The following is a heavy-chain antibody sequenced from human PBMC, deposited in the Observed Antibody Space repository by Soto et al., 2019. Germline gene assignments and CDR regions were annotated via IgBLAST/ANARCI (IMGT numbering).Heavy chain of an antibody. CDR3: ANLAGGWYEAFGI. V-gene: IGHV4-4*02. D-gene: IGHD6-19*01. CDR1: GGSIGSSNW. J-gene: IGHJ3*02. Sequence: SETLSLTCAVSGGSIGSSNWWSWVRQSPGKGLEWIGEIHDSGSTNYSPSLKSRVTISLDKSKNQFSLNLSSVTAADTAVYYCANLAGGWYEAFGIWGQGTLVTVSS. CDR2: IHDSGST.